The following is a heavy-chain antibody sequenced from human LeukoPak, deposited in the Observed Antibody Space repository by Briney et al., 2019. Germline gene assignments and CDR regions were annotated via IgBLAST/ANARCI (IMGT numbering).Heavy chain of an antibody. CDR1: GFTFSSYA. J-gene: IGHJ3*02. CDR3: AKDTLLWFGELYGDAFDI. CDR2: ISGSGGST. V-gene: IGHV3-23*01. D-gene: IGHD3-10*01. Sequence: GGSLRLSCAASGFTFSSYAMSWVRQAPGKGLEWVSAISGSGGSTYYADSVKGRFTISRDNSKNTLYLQMNSLRADDTAVYYCAKDTLLWFGELYGDAFDIWGQGTMVTVSS.